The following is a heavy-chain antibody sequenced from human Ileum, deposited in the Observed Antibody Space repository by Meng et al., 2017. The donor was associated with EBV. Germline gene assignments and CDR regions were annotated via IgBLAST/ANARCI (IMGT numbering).Heavy chain of an antibody. CDR1: GYSISSTNW. Sequence: VQLQGSGPGLVKPSDTLSLTCAVSGYSISSTNWWGWIRQPPGKGLEWIGYIYYSGSTSYNPSLKSRVTMSVDTSKNQFSLNLNSVTAVDTAVYYCARNVPGTSAYYDWGQGTLVTSPQ. CDR2: IYYSGST. V-gene: IGHV4-28*01. CDR3: ARNVPGTSAYYD. D-gene: IGHD3-22*01. J-gene: IGHJ4*02.